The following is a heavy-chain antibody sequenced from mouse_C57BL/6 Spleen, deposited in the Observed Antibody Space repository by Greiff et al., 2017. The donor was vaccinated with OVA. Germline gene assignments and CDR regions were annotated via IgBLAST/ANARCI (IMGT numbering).Heavy chain of an antibody. V-gene: IGHV1-20*01. CDR3: ARWDYYGSSYFDY. CDR2: INPYNGDT. D-gene: IGHD1-1*01. J-gene: IGHJ2*01. CDR1: GYSFTGYF. Sequence: EVKLQESGPELVKPGDSVKISCKASGYSFTGYFMNWVMQSHGKSLEWIGRINPYNGDTFYNQKFKGKATLTVDKSSSTAHMELRSLTSEDSAVYYCARWDYYGSSYFDYWGQGTTLTVSS.